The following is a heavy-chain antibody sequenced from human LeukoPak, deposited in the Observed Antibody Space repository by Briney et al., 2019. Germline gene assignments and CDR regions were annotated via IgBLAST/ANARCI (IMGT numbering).Heavy chain of an antibody. V-gene: IGHV3-21*01. Sequence: PGGSLRLSCAASGFTFSSYSMNWVRQAPGRGLEWVSSISRSSSYINYADLVKGRFTISRDNAKNSLYLQMNSLRAEDTAVYYCARELGGGYYGYFDYWGQGTLVTVSS. D-gene: IGHD3-22*01. CDR2: ISRSSSYI. J-gene: IGHJ4*02. CDR3: ARELGGGYYGYFDY. CDR1: GFTFSSYS.